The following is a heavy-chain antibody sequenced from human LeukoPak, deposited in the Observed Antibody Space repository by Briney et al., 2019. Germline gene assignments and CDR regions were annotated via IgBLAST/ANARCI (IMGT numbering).Heavy chain of an antibody. CDR3: ARDRTVRGVIQLWAPFDY. J-gene: IGHJ4*02. Sequence: GGSLRLSCAASGFTFSSYAMSWVRQAPGKGLEWVSVIYSGGSTYYADSVKGRFTISRDNSKNTLYLQMNSLRAEDTAVYYCARDRTVRGVIQLWAPFDYWGQGTLVTVSS. CDR2: IYSGGST. CDR1: GFTFSSYA. V-gene: IGHV3-66*01. D-gene: IGHD3-10*01.